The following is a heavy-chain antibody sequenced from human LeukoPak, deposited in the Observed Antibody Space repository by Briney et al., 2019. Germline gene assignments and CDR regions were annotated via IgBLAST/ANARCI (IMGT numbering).Heavy chain of an antibody. V-gene: IGHV4-59*01. D-gene: IGHD3-22*01. Sequence: PSETLSLTCTVSGGSISSYYWSWIRQPPGKGLEWIGYIYYSGSTNYNPSLKSRVTISVDTSKNQFSLKLSSVTAADTAVYYCAREGYYDSSGYHTLLGYWGQGTLVTVSS. CDR3: AREGYYDSSGYHTLLGY. CDR1: GGSISSYY. CDR2: IYYSGST. J-gene: IGHJ4*02.